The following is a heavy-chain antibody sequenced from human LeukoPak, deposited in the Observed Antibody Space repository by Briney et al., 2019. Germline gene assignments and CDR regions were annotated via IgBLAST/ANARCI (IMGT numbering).Heavy chain of an antibody. J-gene: IGHJ5*02. Sequence: GASVKVSCKASGYTFTSYDINWVRQATGQGLEWMGWMNPNSGNTGYAQKFQGRVTMTRNTSISTAYMELSSLRSEDTAVYYCARVPVLLWFGDRRNWFGPWGQGTLVTVSS. CDR3: ARVPVLLWFGDRRNWFGP. CDR1: GYTFTSYD. CDR2: MNPNSGNT. D-gene: IGHD3-10*01. V-gene: IGHV1-8*01.